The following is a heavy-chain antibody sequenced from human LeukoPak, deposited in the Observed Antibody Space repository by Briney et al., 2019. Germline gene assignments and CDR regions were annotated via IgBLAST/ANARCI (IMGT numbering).Heavy chain of an antibody. CDR1: GFTFSSYS. J-gene: IGHJ4*02. CDR2: VSSSSSYI. Sequence: GGSLRLSCAASGFTFSSYSMNWVRQAPGKGLEWVSSVSSSSSYIYYADSVKGRFTISRDNAKNSLYLQMNSLRAEDTAVYYCATAPAGYSSSWYISWFDYWGQGTLVTVSS. CDR3: ATAPAGYSSSWYISWFDY. D-gene: IGHD6-13*01. V-gene: IGHV3-21*01.